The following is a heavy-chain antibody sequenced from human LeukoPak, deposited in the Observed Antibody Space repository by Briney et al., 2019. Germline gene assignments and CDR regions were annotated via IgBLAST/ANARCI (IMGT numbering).Heavy chain of an antibody. CDR1: GFTFSSYA. V-gene: IGHV3-30*04. Sequence: GGSLRLSCAASGFTFSSYAMHWVRQAPGKGLEWVAVISYDGSNKYYADSVKGRFTISRDNSKNTLYLQMNSLRTEDTAVYYCARGLANSRGYWGQGTLVTVSS. CDR3: ARGLANSRGY. J-gene: IGHJ4*02. CDR2: ISYDGSNK.